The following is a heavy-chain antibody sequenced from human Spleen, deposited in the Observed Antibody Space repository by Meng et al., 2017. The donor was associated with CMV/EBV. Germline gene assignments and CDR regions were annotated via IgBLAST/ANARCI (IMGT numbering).Heavy chain of an antibody. CDR2: LYSGGST. Sequence: GESLKISCAASDFTVSNNYMIWVRQAPGKGLEWVSVLYSGGSTYYADSVKGRFTISRDNAKNSLYLQMNSLRAEDTALYYCAREEYSRYSGTYYFDYWGQGTLVTVSS. V-gene: IGHV3-53*01. D-gene: IGHD1-26*01. CDR3: AREEYSRYSGTYYFDY. J-gene: IGHJ4*02. CDR1: DFTVSNNY.